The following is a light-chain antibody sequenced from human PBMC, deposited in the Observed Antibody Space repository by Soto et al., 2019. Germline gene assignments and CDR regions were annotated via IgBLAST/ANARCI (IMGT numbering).Light chain of an antibody. V-gene: IGKV1-5*03. CDR1: QYISNW. Sequence: DIEMTQSPSTLSASVGDRVTITCRASQYISNWLAWYQQQPGNAPKLLIYKASTFTSGVPLRFSRSASGTKFTLTVSSLQPYDFATYYCEQYNNYWTFGQGTKVDIK. CDR3: EQYNNYWT. J-gene: IGKJ1*01. CDR2: KAS.